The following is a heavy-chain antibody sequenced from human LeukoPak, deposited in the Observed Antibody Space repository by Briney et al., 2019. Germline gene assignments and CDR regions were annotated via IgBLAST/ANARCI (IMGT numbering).Heavy chain of an antibody. CDR2: ISGSGGST. J-gene: IGHJ4*02. D-gene: IGHD3-10*01. Sequence: GGSLRLSCAASGFAFRSHGMNWVRQAPGKGLEWVSAISGSGGSTYYADSVKGRFTISRDNSKNTLYLQMNSLRAEDTAVYYCATYMVRGAVAWGQGTLVTVSS. CDR3: ATYMVRGAVA. V-gene: IGHV3-23*01. CDR1: GFAFRSHG.